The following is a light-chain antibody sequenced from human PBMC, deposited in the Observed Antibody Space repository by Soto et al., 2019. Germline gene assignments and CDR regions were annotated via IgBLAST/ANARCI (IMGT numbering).Light chain of an antibody. CDR1: QNIDSG. CDR2: KAS. V-gene: IGKV1-5*03. J-gene: IGKJ4*01. Sequence: DIQMTQSPSTLSASVGDRVTITCRASQNIDSGLAWYQQKPGKAPKLLIYKASTLESGVPLRFSGSVSGTDFSPTITSRQPVVFETYYYKHYHFFWTFAKGPRV. CDR3: KHYHFFWT.